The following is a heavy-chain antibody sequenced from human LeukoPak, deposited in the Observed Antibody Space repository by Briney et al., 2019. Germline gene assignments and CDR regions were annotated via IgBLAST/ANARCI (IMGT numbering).Heavy chain of an antibody. CDR1: GGTFSSYA. V-gene: IGHV1-69*13. CDR3: ARGGSYGSAFDF. J-gene: IGHJ3*01. D-gene: IGHD1-26*01. CDR2: IIPIFGTA. Sequence: ASVKVSCKASGGTFSSYAISWVRQAPGQGLEWMGGIIPIFGTANYAQKFQGRVTITADESTSTAYMELSSLRSEDTAVYYCARGGSYGSAFDFWGQGTMVTVSS.